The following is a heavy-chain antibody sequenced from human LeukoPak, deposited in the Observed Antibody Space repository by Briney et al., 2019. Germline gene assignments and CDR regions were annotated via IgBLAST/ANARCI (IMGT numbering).Heavy chain of an antibody. CDR2: IHTSGRT. V-gene: IGHV4-61*02. CDR1: GGSISGGSDY. CDR3: ARGFGRYSGSYEGRSFDY. D-gene: IGHD1-26*01. J-gene: IGHJ4*02. Sequence: PSETLSLTCTVSGGSISGGSDYWSWIRQPAGKGLEWIGRIHTSGRTNYNPSLKSRVTISVDTSKNQFSLKLSSVTAADTAVYYCARGFGRYSGSYEGRSFDYWGQGTLVTVSS.